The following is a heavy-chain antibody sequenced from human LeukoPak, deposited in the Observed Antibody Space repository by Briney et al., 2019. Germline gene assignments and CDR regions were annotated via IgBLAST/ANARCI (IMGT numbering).Heavy chain of an antibody. J-gene: IGHJ5*02. D-gene: IGHD7-27*01. Sequence: VNISCKVSGYTFTDYYMHWVQQAPGKGLDWMGLVDPEDGETIYAEKFQGRVTITADTSTYTAYMELTSLRSEDTAVYYCATSWVDGWFDPWGQGTLVTVSS. CDR2: VDPEDGET. CDR3: ATSWVDGWFDP. V-gene: IGHV1-69-2*01. CDR1: GYTFTDYY.